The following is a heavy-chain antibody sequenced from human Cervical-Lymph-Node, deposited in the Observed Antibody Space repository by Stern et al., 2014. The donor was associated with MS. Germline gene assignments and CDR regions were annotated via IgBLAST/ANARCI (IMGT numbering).Heavy chain of an antibody. V-gene: IGHV1-2*06. Sequence: QVQLVQSGAEVKKPGASVKVSCKASGYTFTGYFMHWVRQAPGQGLEWMGRIHPHSGGTDYAQKFQGRVTMTRDTSISTAYMELSRLRSDDKAVYYCARSAIEIAAPGHFDYWGQGTLVTVSS. D-gene: IGHD6-13*01. CDR3: ARSAIEIAAPGHFDY. CDR1: GYTFTGYF. CDR2: IHPHSGGT. J-gene: IGHJ4*02.